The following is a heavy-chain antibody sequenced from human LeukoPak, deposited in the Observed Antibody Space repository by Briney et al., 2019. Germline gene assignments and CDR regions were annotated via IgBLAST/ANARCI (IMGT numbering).Heavy chain of an antibody. J-gene: IGHJ4*02. D-gene: IGHD5-12*01. CDR2: ISYDGSNK. V-gene: IGHV3-30*04. CDR1: GFTFSSYA. CDR3: AKGSWLLDY. Sequence: GGSLRLSCAASGFTFSSYAIHWVRQAPGKGLEWVAVISYDGSNKYYADSVKGRFTISRDNSKNTLYLQMNSLRAEDTAVYYCAKGSWLLDYWGQGTLVTVSS.